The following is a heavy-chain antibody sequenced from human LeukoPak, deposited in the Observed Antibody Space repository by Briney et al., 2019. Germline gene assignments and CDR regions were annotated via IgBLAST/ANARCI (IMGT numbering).Heavy chain of an antibody. V-gene: IGHV3-23*01. Sequence: GGSLRLSCAASGFTFSSYAMSWVRQAPGKGLEWVSTISGGGGSTYYADSVKGRFTISRDNSKNTLSLQMNSLRAEDSAVYYCAKTTSAFTVTTSIGYWGQGTLVTVSS. CDR3: AKTTSAFTVTTSIGY. D-gene: IGHD4-17*01. J-gene: IGHJ4*02. CDR2: ISGGGGST. CDR1: GFTFSSYA.